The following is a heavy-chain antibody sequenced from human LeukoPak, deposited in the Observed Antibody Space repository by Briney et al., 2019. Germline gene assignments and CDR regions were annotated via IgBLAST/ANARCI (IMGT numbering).Heavy chain of an antibody. CDR1: GYTFTSYD. D-gene: IGHD6-19*01. CDR3: ARDFAAEWLVQFDP. J-gene: IGHJ5*02. CDR2: MNPNSGNT. Sequence: ASVTVSCKASGYTFTSYDINWVRQATGQGLEWMGWMNPNSGNTGYAQKFQGRVTITRNTSISTAYMELSSLRSEDTAVYYCARDFAAEWLVQFDPWGQGTLVTVSS. V-gene: IGHV1-8*03.